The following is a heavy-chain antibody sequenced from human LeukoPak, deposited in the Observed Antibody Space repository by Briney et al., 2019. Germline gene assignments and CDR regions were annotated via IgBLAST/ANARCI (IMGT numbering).Heavy chain of an antibody. CDR2: ISNDGSNN. D-gene: IGHD6-19*01. Sequence: RTGRSLRLSCAASGLSFSNYDMHWVRQAPGKGLEWVALISNDGSNNNYADSVRGRFNISRDNSKNTLYLEVNSLRVEDTGVYYCAKEQWLINSFDNWGQGTLVTVSS. V-gene: IGHV3-30*18. J-gene: IGHJ4*02. CDR3: AKEQWLINSFDN. CDR1: GLSFSNYD.